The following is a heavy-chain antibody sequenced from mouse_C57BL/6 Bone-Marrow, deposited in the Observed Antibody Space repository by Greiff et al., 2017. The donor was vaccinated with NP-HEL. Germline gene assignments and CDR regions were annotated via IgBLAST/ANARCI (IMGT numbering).Heavy chain of an antibody. J-gene: IGHJ2*01. CDR2: IDPSDSYT. V-gene: IGHV1-59*01. CDR3: ASPIYYDYDGDY. Sequence: QVQLKQPGAELVRPGTSVKLSCKASGYTFTSYWMHWVKQRPGQGLEWIGVIDPSDSYTNYNQKFKGKATLTVDTSFSTAYMQLSSLTSEDSAVYYCASPIYYDYDGDYWGQGTTLTVSS. D-gene: IGHD2-4*01. CDR1: GYTFTSYW.